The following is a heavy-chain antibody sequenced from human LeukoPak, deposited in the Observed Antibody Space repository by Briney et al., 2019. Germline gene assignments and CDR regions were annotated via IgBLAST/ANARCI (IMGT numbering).Heavy chain of an antibody. V-gene: IGHV3-30*02. J-gene: IGHJ1*01. CDR2: IRYDGSNK. D-gene: IGHD6-6*01. Sequence: PGGSLRLSCAASGFTFSSYGMHWVRQAPGKGLEWVAFIRYDGSNKYYADSVKGRFTISRDNSKNTLYLQMNSLRAEDTAVYYCAKVIAARPEYFQHWGQGTLVTVSS. CDR1: GFTFSSYG. CDR3: AKVIAARPEYFQH.